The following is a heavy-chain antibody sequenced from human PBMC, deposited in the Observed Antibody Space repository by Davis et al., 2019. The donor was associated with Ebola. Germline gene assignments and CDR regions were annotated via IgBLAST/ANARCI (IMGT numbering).Heavy chain of an antibody. D-gene: IGHD2-15*01. CDR2: IYYTGST. Sequence: MPSETPSLTCTVSGGSISSSGYYWGWIRQPPGKGLEWIGSIYYTGSTSYNPSLKSRVTISVDTSKNQFSLKLSSVTAADTAVYYCARQVGCSSGGRCYSSNWSDPWGQGTLVTVSS. J-gene: IGHJ5*02. V-gene: IGHV4-39*01. CDR3: ARQVGCSSGGRCYSSNWSDP. CDR1: GGSISSSGYY.